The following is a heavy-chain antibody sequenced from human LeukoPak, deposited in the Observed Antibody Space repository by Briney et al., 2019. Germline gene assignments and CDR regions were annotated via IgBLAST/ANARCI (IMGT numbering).Heavy chain of an antibody. J-gene: IGHJ6*02. Sequence: ASVKVSCKASGHTFTSYGISWVRQAPGQGLEWMGWISAYNGNTNYAQKLQGRVTMTTDTSTSTAYMELRSLRSDDTAVYYCARGNSGSYYYGMDVWGQGTTVTVSS. CDR1: GHTFTSYG. D-gene: IGHD1-26*01. CDR2: ISAYNGNT. V-gene: IGHV1-18*01. CDR3: ARGNSGSYYYGMDV.